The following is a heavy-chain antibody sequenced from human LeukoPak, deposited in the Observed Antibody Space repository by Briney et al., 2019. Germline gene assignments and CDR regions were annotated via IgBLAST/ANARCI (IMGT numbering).Heavy chain of an antibody. CDR3: ARDVTLEYYFDY. Sequence: GASVKVSCKASGYTFTGYYMHWVRQAPGQGLEWMGWINPNSGGTIYAQKFQGRVTMTRDTSISTAYMELSRLRSDDTAVYYCARDVTLEYYFDYWGQGTLVTVSS. V-gene: IGHV1-2*02. D-gene: IGHD1-14*01. J-gene: IGHJ4*02. CDR2: INPNSGGT. CDR1: GYTFTGYY.